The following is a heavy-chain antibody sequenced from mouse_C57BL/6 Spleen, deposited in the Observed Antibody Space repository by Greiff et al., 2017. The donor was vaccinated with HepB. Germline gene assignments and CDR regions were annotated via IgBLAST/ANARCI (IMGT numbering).Heavy chain of an antibody. CDR3: ARERGLGGY. CDR1: GYTFTSYW. CDR2: IDPSDSYT. D-gene: IGHD4-1*01. Sequence: VQLQQPGAELVKPGASVKLSCKASGYTFTSYWMQWVKQRPGQGLEWIGEIDPSDSYTNYNQKFKGKATLTVDTSSRTSYMQLSSLTSEDSAVYYCARERGLGGYWGQGTTLTVSS. J-gene: IGHJ2*01. V-gene: IGHV1-50*01.